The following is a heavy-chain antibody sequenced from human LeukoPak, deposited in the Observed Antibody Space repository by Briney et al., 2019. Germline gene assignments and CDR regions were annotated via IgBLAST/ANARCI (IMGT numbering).Heavy chain of an antibody. CDR1: GYTFISYG. D-gene: IGHD6-19*01. V-gene: IGHV1-69*04. CDR2: IMPILGIA. CDR3: ARDSALSPSSGWYFRLHYFDY. J-gene: IGHJ4*02. Sequence: SVKVSCKASGYTFISYGISWVRQAPGQGLEWMGRIMPILGIANYAQKFQGRVTITADKSTSTAYMELSSLRSEDTAVYYCARDSALSPSSGWYFRLHYFDYWGQGTLVTVSS.